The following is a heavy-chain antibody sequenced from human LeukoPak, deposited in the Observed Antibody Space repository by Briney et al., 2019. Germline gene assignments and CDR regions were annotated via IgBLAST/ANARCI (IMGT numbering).Heavy chain of an antibody. J-gene: IGHJ5*02. CDR2: ISAYNGNT. CDR1: GYTFTGYY. Sequence: GASVKVSCKASGYTFTGYYMHWVRQAPGQGLEWMGWISAYNGNTNYAQKLQGRVTMTTDTSTSTAYMELRSLRSDDTAVYYCARGRYCSGGSCVPFDPWGQGTLVTVSS. V-gene: IGHV1-18*04. CDR3: ARGRYCSGGSCVPFDP. D-gene: IGHD2-15*01.